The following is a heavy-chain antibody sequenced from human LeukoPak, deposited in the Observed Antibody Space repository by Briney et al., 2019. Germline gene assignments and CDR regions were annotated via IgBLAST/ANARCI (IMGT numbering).Heavy chain of an antibody. CDR1: GFTFSTYA. D-gene: IGHD6-25*01. CDR3: AKDPDYRDSSACSYFDY. J-gene: IGHJ4*02. CDR2: ISSSGGST. Sequence: GGSMRLSCAASGFTFSTYAMSWVRQAPGKGLEWVSGISSSGGSTYYADSVKGRFTISRDNSKNMLYLQVNSLRAEDTAVYYCAKDPDYRDSSACSYFDYWGQGTLVTVSS. V-gene: IGHV3-23*01.